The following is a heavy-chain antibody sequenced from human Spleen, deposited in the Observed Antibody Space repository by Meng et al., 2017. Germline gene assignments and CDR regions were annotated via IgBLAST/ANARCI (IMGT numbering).Heavy chain of an antibody. CDR1: GYNFPDYW. Sequence: ASVKVSCKPSGYNFPDYWLHWVRRAPGQGLEWMGRIDPKSGDTHYAQRFQGRVTMTGDTSISTAYMELRSLRSDDTAVYYCARDVSYYYDSSGYRFDYWGQGTVVTVSS. V-gene: IGHV1-2*06. J-gene: IGHJ4*02. D-gene: IGHD3-22*01. CDR2: IDPKSGDT. CDR3: ARDVSYYYDSSGYRFDY.